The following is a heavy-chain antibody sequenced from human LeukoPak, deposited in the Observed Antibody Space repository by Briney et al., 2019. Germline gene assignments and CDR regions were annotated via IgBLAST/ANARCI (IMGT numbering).Heavy chain of an antibody. V-gene: IGHV7-4-1*02. Sequence: ASVKVSCKTSGYTFTTYVMSWVRQAPGQGLEWMGWINTNTGNPTYAQGFTGRFVFSLDTSVSTAYLQISSLKAEDTAVYYYARAHPDIAGNILDAFDIWGQGTMVTVSS. J-gene: IGHJ3*02. CDR1: GYTFTTYV. CDR2: INTNTGNP. CDR3: ARAHPDIAGNILDAFDI. D-gene: IGHD2-15*01.